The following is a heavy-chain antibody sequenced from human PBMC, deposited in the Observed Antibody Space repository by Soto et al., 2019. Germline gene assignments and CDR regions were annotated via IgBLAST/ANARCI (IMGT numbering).Heavy chain of an antibody. J-gene: IGHJ4*02. V-gene: IGHV4-34*01. Sequence: SETLSLTCAVYGGSFSGYCWSWIRQPPGKGLEWIGEINHSGSTNYNPSLKSRVTISVDTSKNQFSLKLSSVTAADTAVYYCARSSYGGYSYGQLDYWGQGTLVTVSS. D-gene: IGHD5-18*01. CDR2: INHSGST. CDR1: GGSFSGYC. CDR3: ARSSYGGYSYGQLDY.